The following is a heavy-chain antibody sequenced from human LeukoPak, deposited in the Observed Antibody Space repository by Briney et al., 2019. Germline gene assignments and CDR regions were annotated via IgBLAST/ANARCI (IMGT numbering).Heavy chain of an antibody. CDR1: GFTVSSNY. CDR3: ARKQLVDYNFYYMDV. D-gene: IGHD6-6*01. CDR2: VYSGGST. J-gene: IGHJ6*03. Sequence: GGSLRLSCAASGFTVSSNYMSWVRQAPGKGLEWVSVVYSGGSTYYADSVKGRFTISRDNTKNSLYLQMNSLRAEDTALYYCARKQLVDYNFYYMDVWGKGTTVTVSS. V-gene: IGHV3-66*01.